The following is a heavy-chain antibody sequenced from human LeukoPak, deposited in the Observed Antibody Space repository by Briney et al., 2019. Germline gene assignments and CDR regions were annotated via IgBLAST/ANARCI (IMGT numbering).Heavy chain of an antibody. J-gene: IGHJ4*02. D-gene: IGHD1-1*01. CDR1: GLTFSSYE. V-gene: IGHV3-48*03. CDR3: ARSTPNASYRLY. Sequence: PGGSLRLSCAASGLTFSSYEMNWVRQAPGKGLEWVSYRFTISRDNAKNSLYLQMNSLRAEDTAVYYCARSTPNASYRLYWGQGTLVTVSS.